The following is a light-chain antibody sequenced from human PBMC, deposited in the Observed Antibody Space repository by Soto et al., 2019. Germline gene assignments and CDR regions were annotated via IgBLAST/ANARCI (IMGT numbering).Light chain of an antibody. Sequence: DIPMTQSPSTLSASVGDRVTITCRASQNIKTWLAWYQQKPGKAPKLLIHTASTLQSGVPLRFAGSGSGTEFTLTISSLQTDDFATYYCQEYDTYSWAFGQGTKVEIK. V-gene: IGKV1-5*01. CDR1: QNIKTW. CDR3: QEYDTYSWA. CDR2: TAS. J-gene: IGKJ1*01.